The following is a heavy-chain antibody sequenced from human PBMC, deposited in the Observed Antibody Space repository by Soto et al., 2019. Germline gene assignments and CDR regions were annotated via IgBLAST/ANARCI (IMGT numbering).Heavy chain of an antibody. J-gene: IGHJ5*02. CDR1: GFSLSTSGMR. CDR3: AKTGTDGSWFDP. V-gene: IGHV2-70*04. D-gene: IGHD1-1*01. Sequence: GSGPTLVNPIQTLTLTCTFSGFSLSTSGMRVSWIRQPPGKALQWLARIDWDDDKFYTTSLRTRLTISKDTSKNQVVLTMTNMDPVDTATYYCAKTGTDGSWFDPWGQGTLVTVSS. CDR2: IDWDDDK.